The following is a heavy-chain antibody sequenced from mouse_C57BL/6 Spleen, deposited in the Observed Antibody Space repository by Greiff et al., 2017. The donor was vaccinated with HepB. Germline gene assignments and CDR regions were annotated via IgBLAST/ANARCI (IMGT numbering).Heavy chain of an antibody. V-gene: IGHV5-6*01. Sequence: EVKLVESGGDLVKPGGSLKLSCAASGFTFSSYGMSWVRQTPDKRLEWVASISSGGSYTYYPDSVKGRFTISRDKAKNTLYLQMSSLKSEDTAMYYCARGGNDGDSKFAYWGQGTLVTVSA. D-gene: IGHD2-3*01. CDR1: GFTFSSYG. CDR3: ARGGNDGDSKFAY. CDR2: ISSGGSYT. J-gene: IGHJ3*01.